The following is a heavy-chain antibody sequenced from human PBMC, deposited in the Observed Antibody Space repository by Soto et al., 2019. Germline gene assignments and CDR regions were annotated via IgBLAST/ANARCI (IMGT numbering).Heavy chain of an antibody. J-gene: IGHJ6*02. V-gene: IGHV4-59*01. CDR1: GGSISSYY. CDR3: ARVMRDYYGMDV. CDR2: IYYSGST. Sequence: PSETLPLTCTVSGGSISSYYWSWIRQPPGKGLEWIGYIYYSGSTNYNPSIKSRVTISVDTSKNQFSLKLSSVTAADTAVYYCARVMRDYYGMDVWGQGTTVTVSS.